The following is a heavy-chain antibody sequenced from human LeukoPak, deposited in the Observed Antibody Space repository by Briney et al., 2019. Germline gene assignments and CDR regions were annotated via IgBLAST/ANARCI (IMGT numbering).Heavy chain of an antibody. J-gene: IGHJ4*02. CDR2: IYTSGST. CDR3: ARDRDDNLFDY. Sequence: PSETLSLTCTVSGGSISSSSYYRSWIRQPAGKGLEWIGRIYTSGSTNYNPSLKSRVTISVNTSKNQFSLKLSSVTAADTAVYYCARDRDDNLFDYWGQGTLVTVSS. CDR1: GGSISSSSYY. V-gene: IGHV4-61*02. D-gene: IGHD1-14*01.